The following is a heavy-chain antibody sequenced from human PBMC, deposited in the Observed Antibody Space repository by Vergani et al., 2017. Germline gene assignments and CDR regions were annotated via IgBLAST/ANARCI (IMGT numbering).Heavy chain of an antibody. Sequence: QVQLVQSGAEVKKPGSSVKVSCKASGGTFSSYAISWVRQAPGQGLEWMGGIIPIFGTANYAQKFQSRVTITADESTSTAYMELSSLRSEDTAVYYCARARGHSPFGEPTLDYYGMDVWGQGTTVTVSS. CDR3: ARARGHSPFGEPTLDYYGMDV. CDR2: IIPIFGTA. D-gene: IGHD3-10*01. J-gene: IGHJ6*02. CDR1: GGTFSSYA. V-gene: IGHV1-69*01.